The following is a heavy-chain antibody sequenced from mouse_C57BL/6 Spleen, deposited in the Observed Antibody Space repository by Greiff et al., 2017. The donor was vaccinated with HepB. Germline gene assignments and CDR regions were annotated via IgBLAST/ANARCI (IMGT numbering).Heavy chain of an antibody. CDR3: ARDSGSHWYFDV. J-gene: IGHJ1*03. D-gene: IGHD4-1*01. CDR2: ISYSGST. CDR1: GYSITSGYD. V-gene: IGHV3-1*01. Sequence: EVKVEESGPGMVKPSQSLSLTCTVTGYSITSGYDWHWIRHFPGNKLEWMGYISYSGSTNYNPSLKSRISITHDTSKNHFFLKLNSVTTEDTATYYCARDSGSHWYFDVWGTGTTVTVSS.